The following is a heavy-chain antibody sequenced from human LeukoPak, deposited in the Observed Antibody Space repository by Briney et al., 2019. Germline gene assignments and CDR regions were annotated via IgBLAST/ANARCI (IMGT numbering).Heavy chain of an antibody. Sequence: ASVKVSCKASGGTFSSYAISWVRQAPGQGLEWMGGIIPIFGTANYAQKFQGRVTITADESTSTAYMELSSLRSEDTAVYYCARVRLELRSGYYFDYWGQGTLVTVSS. CDR3: ARVRLELRSGYYFDY. CDR2: IIPIFGTA. V-gene: IGHV1-69*01. J-gene: IGHJ4*02. D-gene: IGHD1-7*01. CDR1: GGTFSSYA.